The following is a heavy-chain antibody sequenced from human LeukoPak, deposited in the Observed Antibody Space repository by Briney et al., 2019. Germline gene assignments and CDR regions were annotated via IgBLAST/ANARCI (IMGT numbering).Heavy chain of an antibody. CDR3: ARRPSGFDP. CDR2: IYYRGST. CDR1: GGSISSSSFY. Sequence: SETLSLTCTVSGGSISSSSFYWAWLRQPPGKGPEWIGSIYYRGSTYYNPSLKSRVTISLDTSKNQFSLKLSSVTAADTAVYYCARRPSGFDPWGQGTLVTVSS. V-gene: IGHV4-39*07. J-gene: IGHJ5*02. D-gene: IGHD3-10*01.